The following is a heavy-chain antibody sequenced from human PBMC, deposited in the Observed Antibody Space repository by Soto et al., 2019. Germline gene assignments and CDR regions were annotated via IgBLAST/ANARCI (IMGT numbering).Heavy chain of an antibody. D-gene: IGHD6-19*01. J-gene: IGHJ6*02. CDR3: ARESPHVAVADYYYYGMDV. CDR1: GYTFTSYG. V-gene: IGHV1-18*01. Sequence: ASVKVSCKASGYTFTSYGISWVRQAPGQGLEWMGWISAYNGNTNYAQKLQGRVTMTTDTSTSTAYMELRSLRSDDTAVYYCARESPHVAVADYYYYGMDVWGQGTTVTVSS. CDR2: ISAYNGNT.